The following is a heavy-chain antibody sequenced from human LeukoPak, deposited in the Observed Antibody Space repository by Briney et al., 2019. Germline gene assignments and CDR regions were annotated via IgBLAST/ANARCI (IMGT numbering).Heavy chain of an antibody. D-gene: IGHD1/OR15-1a*01. J-gene: IGHJ6*02. CDR1: GFTFSNAW. V-gene: IGHV3-15*01. CDR2: FKSKTDGGTT. Sequence: GGSLRLSCAASGFTFSNAWMSWVRQAPGKGLEWVGRFKSKTDGGTTDYAAPVKGRFIVSRDDSKNTLYLQMNSLRAEDTAVYYCARDRREQSSRYYYYYGMDVWGQGTTVTVSS. CDR3: ARDRREQSSRYYYYYGMDV.